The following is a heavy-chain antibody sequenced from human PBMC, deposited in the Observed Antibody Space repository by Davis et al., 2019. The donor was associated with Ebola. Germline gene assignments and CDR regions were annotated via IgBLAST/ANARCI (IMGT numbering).Heavy chain of an antibody. CDR1: GFTFSSYW. V-gene: IGHV3-7*03. D-gene: IGHD1-26*01. Sequence: GGSLRLSCEASGFTFSSYWMTWVRQAPGKGLECVATIMEDGNEKYYVDSVKGRFTVCRDNAKMSLYMQLSSLRAEDTAVYYCVRMGRDRPIIHWGKGTLVTVSS. J-gene: IGHJ4*02. CDR3: VRMGRDRPIIH. CDR2: IMEDGNEK.